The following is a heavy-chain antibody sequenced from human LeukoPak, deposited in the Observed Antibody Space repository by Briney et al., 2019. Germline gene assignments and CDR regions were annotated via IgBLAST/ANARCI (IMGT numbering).Heavy chain of an antibody. V-gene: IGHV1-2*02. CDR3: ARFSGSSNFDY. J-gene: IGHJ4*02. Sequence: GASVKVSCRASGYTFSGYFMHWVRQAPGQGLEWMGWIYPNSGGTKYALKFQGRVTMTRDTSISPIYMELSSLRSDDTAVYYCARFSGSSNFDYWGQGTLVTVPS. D-gene: IGHD1-26*01. CDR1: GYTFSGYF. CDR2: IYPNSGGT.